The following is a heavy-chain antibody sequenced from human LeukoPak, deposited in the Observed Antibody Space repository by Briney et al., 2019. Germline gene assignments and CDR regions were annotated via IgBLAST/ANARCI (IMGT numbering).Heavy chain of an antibody. J-gene: IGHJ3*02. CDR2: IYPGDSDT. CDR3: ARTYYYDSSGYHAFDI. V-gene: IGHV5-51*01. Sequence: GESLKISCKGSGYSFTSYWIGWVRQMPGKGLEWMGIIYPGDSDTRYSPSFQGQVTISADKSISTAYLQWSSLKASDTAMYYCARTYYYDSSGYHAFDIWGQGTMVTVSS. D-gene: IGHD3-22*01. CDR1: GYSFTSYW.